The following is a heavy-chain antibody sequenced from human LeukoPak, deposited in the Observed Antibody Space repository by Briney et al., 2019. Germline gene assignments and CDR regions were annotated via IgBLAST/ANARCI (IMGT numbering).Heavy chain of an antibody. CDR3: AKKDYYYMDV. J-gene: IGHJ6*03. CDR1: GGSISSSNYY. CDR2: IHHGGTT. V-gene: IGHV4-39*07. Sequence: SETLSLTCSVSGGSISSSNYYWAWIRQSPGKGLEWIGEIHHGGTTNYNPSLKSRVTISVDKSKNQFSLKLNSVTAADTAVYYCAKKDYYYMDVWGKGTTVTVSS.